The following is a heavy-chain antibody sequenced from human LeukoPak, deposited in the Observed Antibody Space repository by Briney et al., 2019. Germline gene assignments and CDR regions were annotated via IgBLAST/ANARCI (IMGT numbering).Heavy chain of an antibody. CDR3: ARGQTAYCGGDCYSRLSYYYYMDV. J-gene: IGHJ6*03. CDR2: MNPNSGNT. D-gene: IGHD2-21*02. Sequence: ASVKVSCKASGYTFTSYDINWVRQATGQGLEWMGWMNPNSGNTGYAQKLQGRVTMTTDTFTSTAYMELRSLRSDDTAVYYCARGQTAYCGGDCYSRLSYYYYMDVWGKGTTVTVSS. V-gene: IGHV1-8*02. CDR1: GYTFTSYD.